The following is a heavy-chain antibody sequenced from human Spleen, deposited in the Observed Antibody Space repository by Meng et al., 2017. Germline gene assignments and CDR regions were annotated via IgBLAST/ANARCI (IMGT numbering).Heavy chain of an antibody. CDR2: IYSSGST. J-gene: IGHJ4*02. Sequence: GGSLRLSCAASGFNVSSNYMSWVRQAPGKGLEWVSIIYSSGSTYYADSVKGRFTISRHNSKNTLYLQMNSLRAEDTAVYYCARDRGEIDIAVADPYDSSGYYFWGPSDYWGQGTLVTVSS. CDR3: ARDRGEIDIAVADPYDSSGYYFWGPSDY. CDR1: GFNVSSNY. D-gene: IGHD3-22*01. V-gene: IGHV3-53*01.